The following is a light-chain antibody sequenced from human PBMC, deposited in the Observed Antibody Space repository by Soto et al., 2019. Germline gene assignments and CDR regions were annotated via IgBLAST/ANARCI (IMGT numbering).Light chain of an antibody. CDR2: DAS. V-gene: IGKV3-11*01. CDR1: QSVSSY. Sequence: EIVLTQSPATLSLSPGERATLSCRASQSVSSYLAWYQQKPGQAPRLLIYDASNRATGIPVRFSGSGSGTDFTLTIISLEPEDFAVYYCQQRSNWPYTFGQGTKLEIK. J-gene: IGKJ2*01. CDR3: QQRSNWPYT.